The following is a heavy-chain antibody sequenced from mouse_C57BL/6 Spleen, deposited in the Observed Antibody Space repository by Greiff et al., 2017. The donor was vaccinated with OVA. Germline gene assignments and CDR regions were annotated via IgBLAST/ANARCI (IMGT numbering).Heavy chain of an antibody. D-gene: IGHD2-4*01. CDR1: GYTFTSYW. V-gene: IGHV1-52*01. Sequence: QVQLQQPGAELVRPGSSVKLSCKASGYTFTSYWMHWVKQRPIQGLEWIGNIDPSDSETHYNQKFKDKATLTVDKSSSTAYMQLSSLTSEDSAVYYCARGYDYDADYWGQGTTLTVSS. CDR3: ARGYDYDADY. CDR2: IDPSDSET. J-gene: IGHJ2*01.